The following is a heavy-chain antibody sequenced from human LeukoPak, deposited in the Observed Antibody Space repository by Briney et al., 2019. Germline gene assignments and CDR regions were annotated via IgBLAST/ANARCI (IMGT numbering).Heavy chain of an antibody. J-gene: IGHJ6*02. CDR1: GFTFSSYA. V-gene: IGHV3-23*01. CDR3: ASLPPPLFGPYYYYGMDV. D-gene: IGHD3/OR15-3a*01. Sequence: GGSLRLSCAASGFTFSSYAMSWVRQAPGKGLEWVSAISGSGGGTYYADSVKGRFTISRDNSKNTLYLQMNSLRAEDTAVYYCASLPPPLFGPYYYYGMDVWGQGTTVTVSS. CDR2: ISGSGGGT.